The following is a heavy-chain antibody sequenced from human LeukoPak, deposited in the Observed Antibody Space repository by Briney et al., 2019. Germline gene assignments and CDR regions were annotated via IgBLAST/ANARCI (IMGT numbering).Heavy chain of an antibody. CDR2: IYYSGST. D-gene: IGHD2-15*01. J-gene: IGHJ5*02. V-gene: IGHV4-59*08. Sequence: SETLSLTCTVSGGSISSYYWSWIRQPPGKGLEWIGYIYYSGSTNYNPSLKSRVTISVDTSKNQFSLKLSSVTAADTAVYYCARQSRRYCSGGSCYSWFDPWGQGTLVTVSS. CDR3: ARQSRRYCSGGSCYSWFDP. CDR1: GGSISSYY.